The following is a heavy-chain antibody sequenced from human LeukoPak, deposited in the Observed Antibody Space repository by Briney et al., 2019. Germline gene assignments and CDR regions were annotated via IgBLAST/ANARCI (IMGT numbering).Heavy chain of an antibody. CDR3: AKPPGLRRLDP. CDR1: GFTFSSYD. V-gene: IGHV3-23*01. J-gene: IGHJ5*02. CDR2: INNSGGST. D-gene: IGHD5-12*01. Sequence: GGALRLSCAASGFTFSSYDMTWVRQAPGKGLAWVSGINNSGGSTYYADSVKGRFTISRDNSKNTLYLQMNSLRAEDTAVYYCAKPPGLRRLDPWGQGTLVTVSS.